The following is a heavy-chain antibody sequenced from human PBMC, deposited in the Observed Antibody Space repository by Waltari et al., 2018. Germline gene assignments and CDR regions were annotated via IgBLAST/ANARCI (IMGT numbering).Heavy chain of an antibody. J-gene: IGHJ4*02. CDR3: AKVCRDGYNCFDY. D-gene: IGHD5-12*01. V-gene: IGHV3-9*01. CDR2: ISWNSGSI. CDR1: GFTFDAYA. Sequence: EVQLVESGGGLVQPGRSLRLSCAASGFTFDAYAMPWVRQAPGKGLEGVSGISWNSGSIGYADSVKGRFTISRDNAKNSLYLQMNSLRAEDTALYYCAKVCRDGYNCFDYWGQGTLVTVSS.